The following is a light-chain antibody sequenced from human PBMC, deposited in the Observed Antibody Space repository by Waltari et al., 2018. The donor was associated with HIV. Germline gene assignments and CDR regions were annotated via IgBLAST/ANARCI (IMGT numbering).Light chain of an antibody. J-gene: IGLJ3*02. V-gene: IGLV7-43*01. Sequence: QTVVTQEPSLTVSPGGTVTLTCASSTGAVTSAYYPNWFRLKPGQAPRARIYSTNYKHSWTPFRFSGSLLGGKAALTLSGVQPEDEAEYYCQLYYDGAWVFGGGTKLTVL. CDR1: TGAVTSAYY. CDR3: QLYYDGAWV. CDR2: STN.